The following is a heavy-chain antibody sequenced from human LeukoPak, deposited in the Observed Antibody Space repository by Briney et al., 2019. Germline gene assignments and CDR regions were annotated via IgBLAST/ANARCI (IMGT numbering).Heavy chain of an antibody. CDR3: ARRAYSSGAH. Sequence: RSETLSLTCAVSGASIISSSYYWGWIRQPPGKGLEWIGSIYYSGSTNYNPTLKRRVTISADTSKNQFSLKLSSVTAADTAVYYCARRAYSSGAHWGQGTLVTVSS. D-gene: IGHD6-19*01. CDR1: GASIISSSYY. J-gene: IGHJ4*02. V-gene: IGHV4-39*01. CDR2: IYYSGST.